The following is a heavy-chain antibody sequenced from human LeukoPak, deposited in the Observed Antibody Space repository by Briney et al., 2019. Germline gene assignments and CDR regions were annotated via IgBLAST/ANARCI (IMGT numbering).Heavy chain of an antibody. Sequence: GGSLRLSCAASGFTFSSYWMSWVRQAPGKGLEWVANIKQDGSEKYYVDSVKGRFTISRDNAKNSLYLQMNSLRAEDTAVYYCARALRYYDFWSQIGDAFDIWGQGTMVTVSS. D-gene: IGHD3-3*01. CDR3: ARALRYYDFWSQIGDAFDI. CDR2: IKQDGSEK. V-gene: IGHV3-7*04. CDR1: GFTFSSYW. J-gene: IGHJ3*02.